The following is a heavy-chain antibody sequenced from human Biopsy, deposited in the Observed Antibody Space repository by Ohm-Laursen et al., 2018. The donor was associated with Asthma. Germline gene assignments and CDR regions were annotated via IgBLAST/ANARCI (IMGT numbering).Heavy chain of an antibody. CDR2: INSVFGTT. CDR1: GGTFNTYV. Sequence: SVKVSCKSLGGTFNTYVIGWVRQAPGQGLEWMGGINSVFGTTTYPQKFQDRVTITADDSTSTVYMELSSLRSEDTAVYYCARKAGPCISRTCYSLDFWGRGTLVTVSS. J-gene: IGHJ4*02. D-gene: IGHD2-2*01. V-gene: IGHV1-69*13. CDR3: ARKAGPCISRTCYSLDF.